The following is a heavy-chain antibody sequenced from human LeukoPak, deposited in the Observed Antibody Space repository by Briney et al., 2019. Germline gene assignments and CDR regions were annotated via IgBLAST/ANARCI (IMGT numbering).Heavy chain of an antibody. J-gene: IGHJ1*01. Sequence: GASVKVSCKASGYTFTGYYMHWVRQAPGQGLEWMGWINPNSGGTNYAQKFQGRVTMTRDTSISTAYMELSRLRSDDTAVYYCALTVSSSWYGYFQHWGQGTLVTVSS. V-gene: IGHV1-2*02. CDR2: INPNSGGT. CDR1: GYTFTGYY. D-gene: IGHD6-13*01. CDR3: ALTVSSSWYGYFQH.